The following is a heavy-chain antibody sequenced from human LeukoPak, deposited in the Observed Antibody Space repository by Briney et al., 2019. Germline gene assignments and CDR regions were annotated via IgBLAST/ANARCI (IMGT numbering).Heavy chain of an antibody. CDR1: GFTFSSYA. CDR2: ISGAGGNT. V-gene: IGHV3-23*01. Sequence: PGGSLRPSCAAAGFTFSSYAMTWVRQTPEKGLQWVSAISGAGGNTYYADSVKGPFTISRDNSKNTLYLQLNSLRAEDTAIYYCAKQRQLIRGGVDYWGQGTQVTVSS. J-gene: IGHJ4*02. CDR3: AKQRQLIRGGVDY. D-gene: IGHD6-13*01.